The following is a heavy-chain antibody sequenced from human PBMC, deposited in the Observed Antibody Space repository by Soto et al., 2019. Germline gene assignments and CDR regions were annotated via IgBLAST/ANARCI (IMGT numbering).Heavy chain of an antibody. J-gene: IGHJ6*02. Sequence: LRLSCAASGFTFSSYGMHWVRQAPGKGLEWVAVIWYDGSNKYYADSVKGRFTISRDNSKNTLYLQMNSLRAEDTAVYYCARRRYDFWSGYYHYYGMDVWGQGTTVTVSS. CDR1: GFTFSSYG. CDR2: IWYDGSNK. V-gene: IGHV3-33*01. D-gene: IGHD3-3*01. CDR3: ARRRYDFWSGYYHYYGMDV.